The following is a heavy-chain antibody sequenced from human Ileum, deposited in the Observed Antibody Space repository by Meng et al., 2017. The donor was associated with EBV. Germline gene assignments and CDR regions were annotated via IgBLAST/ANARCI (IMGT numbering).Heavy chain of an antibody. CDR2: LGAHDGDT. Sequence: PPVLAGPWVKKPWASVTVSCKASDCTLMGDGVSWVRQAPGQGLEWMAWLGAHDGDTSHAPKFQGRVTVSADRPTATAYMELRSLRSDDTAVYYCARGTPGRSYSDYWGQGTLVTVSS. V-gene: IGHV1-18*01. D-gene: IGHD3-10*01. CDR1: DCTLMGDG. J-gene: IGHJ4*02. CDR3: ARGTPGRSYSDY.